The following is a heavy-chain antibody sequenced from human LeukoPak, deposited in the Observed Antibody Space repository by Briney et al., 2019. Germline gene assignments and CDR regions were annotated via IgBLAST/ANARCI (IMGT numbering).Heavy chain of an antibody. CDR2: FDPEDGET. Sequence: ASVKVSCKVSGYTLTELSMHWVRQAPGKGLEWMGGFDPEDGETIYAQKFQGRVTMTEDTSTDTAYMELSSLRSEDTAVYYCARDLATRKAGIAVAGLNDYWGQGTPVTVSS. V-gene: IGHV1-24*01. CDR3: ARDLATRKAGIAVAGLNDY. CDR1: GYTLTELS. D-gene: IGHD6-19*01. J-gene: IGHJ4*02.